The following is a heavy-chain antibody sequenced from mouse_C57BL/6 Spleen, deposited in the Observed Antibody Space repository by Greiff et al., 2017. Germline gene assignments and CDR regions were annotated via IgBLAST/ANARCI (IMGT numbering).Heavy chain of an antibody. CDR1: GYTFTSYW. V-gene: IGHV1-69*01. J-gene: IGHJ2*01. CDR2: IDPSDSHT. Sequence: VQLQQPGAELVMPGASVKLSCKASGYTFTSYWMHWVKQRPGQGLEWIGEIDPSDSHTNYNQKFKGKSTLTVDKSSSTAYLQLSSLASEDSAVYYCARWGSSSDYWGQGTTLTVSS. D-gene: IGHD1-1*01. CDR3: ARWGSSSDY.